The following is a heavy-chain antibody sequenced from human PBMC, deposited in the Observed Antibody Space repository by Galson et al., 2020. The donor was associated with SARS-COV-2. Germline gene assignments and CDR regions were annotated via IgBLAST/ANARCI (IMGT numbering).Heavy chain of an antibody. CDR1: GGSFSGYY. CDR2: INHSGST. Sequence: SETLSLTCAVYGGSFSGYYWSWIRQPPGKGLEWIGEINHSGSTNYNPSLKSRVTISVDTSKNQFSLKLSSVTAADTAVYYCARGQDYYDGSGAFDIWGQGTMVTVSS. CDR3: ARGQDYYDGSGAFDI. J-gene: IGHJ3*02. V-gene: IGHV4-34*01. D-gene: IGHD3-22*01.